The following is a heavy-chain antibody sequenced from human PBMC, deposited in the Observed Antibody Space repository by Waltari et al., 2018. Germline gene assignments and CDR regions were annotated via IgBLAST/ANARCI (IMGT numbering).Heavy chain of an antibody. CDR2: IGQSGRYGGSP. V-gene: IGHV3-74*01. Sequence: EVQLVESGGGSVQPGGSLRLSCTASGFIFSNYWMHWLRQVPGKGLLVVAEIGQSGRYGGSPASAGSEKGRFTTSTDNAKNTVYLQMNSLRVEDTAVYYCARDTPGDGIDYWGQGTLVTVSS. CDR3: ARDTPGDGIDY. D-gene: IGHD7-27*01. CDR1: GFIFSNYW. J-gene: IGHJ4*02.